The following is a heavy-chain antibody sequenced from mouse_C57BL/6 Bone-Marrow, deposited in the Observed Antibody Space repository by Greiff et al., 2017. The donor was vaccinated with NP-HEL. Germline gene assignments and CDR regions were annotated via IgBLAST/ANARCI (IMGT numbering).Heavy chain of an antibody. Sequence: QVQLQQPGAELVKPGASVKLSCKASGYTFTSYWMHWVKQRPGRGLAWIGRLDPNSGGTKYHEKFKSTATLTVDKPASTAYIQLSSLTSEDSAVYYCARSDYGSSPWFAYWGQGTLVTVSA. D-gene: IGHD1-1*01. J-gene: IGHJ3*01. CDR2: LDPNSGGT. CDR1: GYTFTSYW. CDR3: ARSDYGSSPWFAY. V-gene: IGHV1-72*01.